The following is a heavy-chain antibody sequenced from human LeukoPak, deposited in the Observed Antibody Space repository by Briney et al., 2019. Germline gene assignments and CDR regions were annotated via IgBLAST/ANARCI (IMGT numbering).Heavy chain of an antibody. CDR1: GGSISSSSYY. V-gene: IGHV4-39*01. D-gene: IGHD4-23*01. CDR3: ARLHDYGGKLDY. Sequence: TTSETLSLTCTVSGGSISSSSYYWGWIRQPPGKGLEWIGSIYYSGSTHYNPSLKSRVTISVDTSKNQFSLKLSSVTAADTAVYYCARLHDYGGKLDYWGQGTLVTVSS. J-gene: IGHJ4*02. CDR2: IYYSGST.